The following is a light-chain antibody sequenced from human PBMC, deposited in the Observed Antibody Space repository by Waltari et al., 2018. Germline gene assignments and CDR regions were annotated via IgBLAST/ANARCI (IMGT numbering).Light chain of an antibody. CDR3: SSYAGSNTVL. J-gene: IGLJ2*01. V-gene: IGLV2-11*01. Sequence: QAALTQPPSVSGSPGQSVTISCTGTSSDIGAYNYVSWYQQHPGKAPKLMIYDVSQRPSGVSDRFSGSKSGNTASLTISGLQAEDEADYYCSSYAGSNTVLFGGGTRLTVL. CDR2: DVS. CDR1: SSDIGAYNY.